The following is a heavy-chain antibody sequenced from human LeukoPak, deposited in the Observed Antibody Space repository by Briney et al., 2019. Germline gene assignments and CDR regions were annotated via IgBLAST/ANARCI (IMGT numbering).Heavy chain of an antibody. CDR3: ARESSDVFWSGYYGDI. J-gene: IGHJ4*02. D-gene: IGHD3-3*01. V-gene: IGHV4-4*07. Sequence: SETLSLTCTVSGGSISSYYCSWIRQPAGKGLEWIGRIYTSGSTNYNPSLKSRVTMSVDTSKNQFSLKLSSVTAADTAVYYCARESSDVFWSGYYGDIWGQGTLVTVSS. CDR2: IYTSGST. CDR1: GGSISSYY.